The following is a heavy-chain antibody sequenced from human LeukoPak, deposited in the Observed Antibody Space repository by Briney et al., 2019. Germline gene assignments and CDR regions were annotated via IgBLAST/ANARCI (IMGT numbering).Heavy chain of an antibody. V-gene: IGHV3-23*01. CDR2: ISGSGDST. CDR3: AKDQGSLPTLNWFDP. Sequence: GGSLRLSCAASGFIFSSYAMNWVRQAPGKGLEWVSSISGSGDSTYSADSVKGRFTISRDNSKNTLYLQMNSLRAEDTAVYYCAKDQGSLPTLNWFDPWGQGTLVTVFS. CDR1: GFIFSSYA. D-gene: IGHD2-15*01. J-gene: IGHJ5*02.